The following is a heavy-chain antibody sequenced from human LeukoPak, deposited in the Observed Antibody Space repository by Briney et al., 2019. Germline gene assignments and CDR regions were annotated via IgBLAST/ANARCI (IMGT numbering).Heavy chain of an antibody. V-gene: IGHV3-21*04. CDR3: AKDIYRIVGATLFDY. D-gene: IGHD1-26*01. J-gene: IGHJ4*02. CDR2: ISSDNSFI. CDR1: RFIFSSYH. Sequence: GGSLRLSCAASRFIFSSYHMHWVRQPPGKGLVWVSSISSDNSFIYYADSMKGRFTISRDNAKNSLYLQMNSLRAEDTALYYCAKDIYRIVGATLFDYWGQGTLVTVSS.